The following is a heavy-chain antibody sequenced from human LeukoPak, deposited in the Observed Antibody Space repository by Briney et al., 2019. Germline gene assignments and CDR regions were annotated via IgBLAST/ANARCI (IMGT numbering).Heavy chain of an antibody. J-gene: IGHJ5*02. CDR2: ISYDGSNE. D-gene: IGHD1-14*01. CDR1: GFTFSSYV. Sequence: GGSLRLSCAASGFTFSSYVMHWVRQPPGKGLEWVAVISYDGSNEHYVDSVKGRFTISRDNSKNTLYVQMNSLRAEDTAVYYCARSGDTNRNWFDPWGQGTLVAVSS. CDR3: ARSGDTNRNWFDP. V-gene: IGHV3-30-3*01.